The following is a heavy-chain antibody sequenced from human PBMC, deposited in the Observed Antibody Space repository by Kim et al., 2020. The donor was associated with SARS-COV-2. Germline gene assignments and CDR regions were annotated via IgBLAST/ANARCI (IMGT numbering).Heavy chain of an antibody. J-gene: IGHJ3*02. CDR1: GFTFSNAW. CDR3: TTRGYDFWSGYYDAFDI. Sequence: GGSLRLSCAASGFTFSNAWMSWVRQAPGKGLEWVGRIKSKTDGGTTDYAAPVKGRFTISRDDSKNTLYLQMNSLKTEDTAVYYCTTRGYDFWSGYYDAFDIWGQGTMVTVSS. CDR2: IKSKTDGGTT. V-gene: IGHV3-15*01. D-gene: IGHD3-3*01.